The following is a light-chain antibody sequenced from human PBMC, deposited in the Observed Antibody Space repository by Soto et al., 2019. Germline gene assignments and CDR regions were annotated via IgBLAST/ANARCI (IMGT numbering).Light chain of an antibody. CDR1: SGDVGSYNL. Sequence: QSVLTQPASVSGSPGQSIPIPYTGTSGDVGSYNLVSWYQQHPGKAPKLLIYEVTERPSGVSNRFSGSKSGSTASLTISGLQPDDEADYYCCSYAGNSEVFGTGTKVTVL. CDR2: EVT. J-gene: IGLJ1*01. V-gene: IGLV2-23*02. CDR3: CSYAGNSEV.